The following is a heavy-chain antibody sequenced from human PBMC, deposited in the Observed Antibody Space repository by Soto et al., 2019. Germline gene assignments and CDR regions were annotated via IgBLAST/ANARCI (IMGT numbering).Heavy chain of an antibody. D-gene: IGHD5-12*01. CDR3: ARGPGGVVVATMLYYYGMDV. J-gene: IGHJ6*02. Sequence: PGGSLRLSCAASGFTFSSYWMHWVRQAPGKGLVWVSRINSDGSSISYADSVKGRFTISRDNAKNTLYLQMNSLRAEDTAVYYCARGPGGVVVATMLYYYGMDVSGQATTVSVSS. V-gene: IGHV3-74*01. CDR2: INSDGSSI. CDR1: GFTFSSYW.